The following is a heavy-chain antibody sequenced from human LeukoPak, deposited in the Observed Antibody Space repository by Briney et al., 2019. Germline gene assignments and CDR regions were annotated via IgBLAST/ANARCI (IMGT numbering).Heavy chain of an antibody. CDR2: TYYTSKWIS. D-gene: IGHD4-11*01. Sequence: SQTLSLTCAISGDSVSSDSAAWNWIRQSPSRGLEWLGRTYYTSKWISDYALSVKSRITINADTSKNQFSLQLNSVTPEDTAVYYCARKGTVTTPFDYWGQGILVTVSS. CDR1: GDSVSSDSAA. CDR3: ARKGTVTTPFDY. V-gene: IGHV6-1*01. J-gene: IGHJ4*02.